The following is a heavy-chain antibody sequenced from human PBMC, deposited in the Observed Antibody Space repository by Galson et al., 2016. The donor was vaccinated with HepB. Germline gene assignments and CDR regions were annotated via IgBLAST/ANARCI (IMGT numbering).Heavy chain of an antibody. J-gene: IGHJ4*02. V-gene: IGHV3-11*04. CDR3: ARDRIPVTGTDYFDY. CDR2: ISDTGSSR. Sequence: SLRLSCAASGFGFSDYFMSWIRQVPGKGLEWVSFISDTGSSRLYADSVKGRFTISKDTAKNSVYLQMNSLRLEDTAVYYCARDRIPVTGTDYFDYWGQGALVTVSS. D-gene: IGHD6-19*01. CDR1: GFGFSDYF.